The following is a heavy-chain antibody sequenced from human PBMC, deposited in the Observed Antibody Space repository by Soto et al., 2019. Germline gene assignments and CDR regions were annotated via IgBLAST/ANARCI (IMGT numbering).Heavy chain of an antibody. V-gene: IGHV3-21*01. CDR1: GFTFSSYS. D-gene: IGHD6-19*01. CDR2: ISSSSSYI. J-gene: IGHJ4*02. Sequence: GGSLRLACAASGFTFSSYSMNWVRQAPGKGLEWVSSISSSSSYIYYADSVKGRFTISRDNAKNSLYLQMNSLRAEDTAVYYCARIYSSGWYGPDYWGQGTLVTVSS. CDR3: ARIYSSGWYGPDY.